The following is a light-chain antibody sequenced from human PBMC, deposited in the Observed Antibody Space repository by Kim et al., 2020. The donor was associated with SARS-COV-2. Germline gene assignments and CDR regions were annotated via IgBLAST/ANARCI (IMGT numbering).Light chain of an antibody. CDR2: YDN. CDR1: NTVNSA. V-gene: IGLV3-21*04. CDR3: HVWDSDSDLHV. Sequence: GKTARIACVGNNTVNSAVRCDQQGPAQSLLLVLYYDNVRPSGIPERVSGSNSENTATLTINRVEAGDEADYYCHVWDSDSDLHVFGSGTKVTVL. J-gene: IGLJ1*01.